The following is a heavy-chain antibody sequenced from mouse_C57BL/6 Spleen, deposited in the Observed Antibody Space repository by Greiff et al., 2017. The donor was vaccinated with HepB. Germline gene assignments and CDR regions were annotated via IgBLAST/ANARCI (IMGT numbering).Heavy chain of an antibody. CDR1: GYSFTGYY. V-gene: IGHV1-42*01. CDR3: ARGGYYSYYAMDY. J-gene: IGHJ4*01. CDR2: INPSTGGT. Sequence: EVQLQQSGPELVKPGASVKISCKASGYSFTGYYMNWVKQSPEKSLEWIGEINPSTGGTTYNQKFKAKATLTVDKSSSKAYMQLKSLTSEDSAVYYCARGGYYSYYAMDYWGQGTSVTVSS. D-gene: IGHD2-3*01.